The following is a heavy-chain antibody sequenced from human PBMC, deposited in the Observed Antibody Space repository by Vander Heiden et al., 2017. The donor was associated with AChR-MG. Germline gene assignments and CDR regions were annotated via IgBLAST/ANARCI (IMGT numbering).Heavy chain of an antibody. J-gene: IGHJ4*01. CDR2: IYHSGST. CDR1: GGSISSGGYS. D-gene: IGHD3-10*01. Sequence: QLQLQESGSGLVKPSQTLSLTCAVSGGSISSGGYSWSWIRQPPGKGLEWIGYIYHSGSTYYNPSLKSRVTISVDRSKNQFSLKLSSVTAADTAVYYCATSLLGCGELLSPFGYWGHGTLVTVSS. V-gene: IGHV4-30-2*01. CDR3: ATSLLGCGELLSPFGY.